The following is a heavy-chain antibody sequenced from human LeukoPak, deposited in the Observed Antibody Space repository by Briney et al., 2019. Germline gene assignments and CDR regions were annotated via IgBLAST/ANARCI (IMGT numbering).Heavy chain of an antibody. CDR3: ARRAGDCSSTSCYTGGYYFDY. D-gene: IGHD2-2*02. V-gene: IGHV3-30-3*01. J-gene: IGHJ4*02. CDR2: ISYDGSNK. Sequence: GGSLRLSCAASGFTFSSYAMHWVRQAPGKGLEWVAVISYDGSNKYYADSVKGRFTISRDNSKNTLYLQMNSLRAEDTAVYYCARRAGDCSSTSCYTGGYYFDYWGQGTPVTVSS. CDR1: GFTFSSYA.